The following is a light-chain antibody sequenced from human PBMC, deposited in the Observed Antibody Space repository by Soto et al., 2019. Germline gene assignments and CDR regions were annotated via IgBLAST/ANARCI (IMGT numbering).Light chain of an antibody. CDR1: SSDVGSYNL. CDR2: EGS. CDR3: CTYAGSSTFVV. Sequence: QSALTQPASVSGSPGQSITLSCTGTSSDVGSYNLVSWYQQHPGKAPKLMIYEGSKRPSGVSNRFSGSKSGNTASLTISGLQAEDEDDYYCCTYAGSSTFVVFGGGTKLTVL. V-gene: IGLV2-23*03. J-gene: IGLJ2*01.